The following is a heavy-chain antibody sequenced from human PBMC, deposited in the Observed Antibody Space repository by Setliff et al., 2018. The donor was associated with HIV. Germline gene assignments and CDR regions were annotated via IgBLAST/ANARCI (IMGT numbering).Heavy chain of an antibody. J-gene: IGHJ6*03. V-gene: IGHV3-30*14. CDR1: GFTFSSYA. D-gene: IGHD5-18*01. CDR3: VKDLGYSYGYQWDYYYYYMDV. CDR2: ISYDGSNK. Sequence: GGSLRLSCAASGFTFSSYAMHWVRQAPGKGLEWVAVISYDGSNKYYADSVKGRFTISRDNSKNTLYLQMSSLRAEDTAVYYCVKDLGYSYGYQWDYYYYYMDVWGKGTTVTVSS.